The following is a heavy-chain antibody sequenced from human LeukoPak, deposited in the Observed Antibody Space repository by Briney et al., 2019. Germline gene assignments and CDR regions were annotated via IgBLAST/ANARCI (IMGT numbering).Heavy chain of an antibody. CDR2: ISYDGSNK. CDR3: AKDPPLKYSYGQKGGDY. Sequence: GSLRLSCAVSGFTFSSYAMHWVRQAPGKGLEWVAVISYDGSNKYYADSVKGRFTISRDNSKNTLYLQMNSLRAEDTAVYYCAKDPPLKYSYGQKGGDYWGQGTLVTVSS. J-gene: IGHJ4*02. D-gene: IGHD5-18*01. CDR1: GFTFSSYA. V-gene: IGHV3-30-3*01.